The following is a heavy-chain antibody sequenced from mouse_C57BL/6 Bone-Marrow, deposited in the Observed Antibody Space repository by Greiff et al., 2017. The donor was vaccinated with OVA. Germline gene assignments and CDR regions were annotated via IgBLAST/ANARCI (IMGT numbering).Heavy chain of an antibody. CDR3: ARAYYSNYVWFAY. J-gene: IGHJ3*01. D-gene: IGHD2-5*01. CDR1: GYTFTSYW. V-gene: IGHV1-55*01. CDR2: IYPGSGST. Sequence: VQLQQPGAELVKPGASVKMSCKASGYTFTSYWITWVKQRPGQGLEWIGDIYPGSGSTNYNEKFKSKATLTVDTSSSTAYMQLSSLTSEDSAVYYCARAYYSNYVWFAYWGQGTLVTVSA.